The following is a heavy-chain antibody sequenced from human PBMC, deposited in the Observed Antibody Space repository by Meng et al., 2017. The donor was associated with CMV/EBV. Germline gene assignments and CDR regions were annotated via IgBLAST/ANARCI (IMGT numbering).Heavy chain of an antibody. CDR2: ISSSSSYI. J-gene: IGHJ6*02. D-gene: IGHD3-3*01. CDR3: ARQIFGVVRGVDV. V-gene: IGHV3-21*01. Sequence: GESLKISCAASGFTFSSYSMNWVRQAPGKGLEWVASISSSSSYIYYADSVKGRFTISRDNAKDSLYLQMNSLRAEDTAVYYCARQIFGVVRGVDVWGQGTTVTVSS. CDR1: GFTFSSYS.